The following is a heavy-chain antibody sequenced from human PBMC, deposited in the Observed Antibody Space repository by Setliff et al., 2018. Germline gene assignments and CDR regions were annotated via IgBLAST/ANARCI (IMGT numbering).Heavy chain of an antibody. CDR1: GFIFSSYE. CDR2: ISSSGSTI. V-gene: IGHV3-48*03. J-gene: IGHJ4*02. Sequence: GGSLRLSCTGSGFIFSSYEMNWVRQAPGKGLEWVSYISSSGSTIYYADSVKGRFTISRDNAKRSLYLQMNSLRAEDTAIYYCARDSSSSWYSPRQYYFDYWGQGTLVTVSS. D-gene: IGHD6-13*01. CDR3: ARDSSSSWYSPRQYYFDY.